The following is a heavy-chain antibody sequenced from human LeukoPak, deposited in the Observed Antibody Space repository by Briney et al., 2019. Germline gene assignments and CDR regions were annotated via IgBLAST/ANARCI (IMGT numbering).Heavy chain of an antibody. Sequence: GGSLRLSCAASGFTFSSYEMNWVRQAPGKGLEWVSYISSSGSTIYYADSVKGRFTISRDNAKNSLYLQMNSLRAEDTAVYYCARDRRFSLSHAFDIWGQGTMVTVSS. CDR1: GFTFSSYE. CDR3: ARDRRFSLSHAFDI. J-gene: IGHJ3*02. CDR2: ISSSGSTI. D-gene: IGHD3-3*01. V-gene: IGHV3-48*03.